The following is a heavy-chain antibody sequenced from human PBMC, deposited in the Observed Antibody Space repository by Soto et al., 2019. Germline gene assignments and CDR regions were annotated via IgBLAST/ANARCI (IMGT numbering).Heavy chain of an antibody. Sequence: PSETLSLTCSVSSGSINSFYWAWMGRPAGKGLEWIGRIHSSGTTNYNPSLSSRVTMSVDPSKNQFSLRLTSVTAADTAVYYCARDRIIGTSYSDYWGQGILVTVSS. V-gene: IGHV4-4*07. CDR2: IHSSGTT. CDR1: SGSINSFY. CDR3: ARDRIIGTSYSDY. J-gene: IGHJ4*02. D-gene: IGHD1-7*01.